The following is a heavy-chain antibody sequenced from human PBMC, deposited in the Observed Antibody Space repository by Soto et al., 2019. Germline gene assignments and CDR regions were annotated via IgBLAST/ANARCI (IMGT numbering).Heavy chain of an antibody. J-gene: IGHJ4*02. CDR3: AITYCRDNSCPRDFDF. CDR2: FIPILDMA. V-gene: IGHV1-69*02. CDR1: GGTFNTYT. D-gene: IGHD2-21*01. Sequence: QVQVVQSGAEVKKPESSVKVSCKPSGGTFNTYTVNWVRLAPGHGLEWMGRFIPILDMANSAQKFQDRVTITADRSTFTAYMELNSLTSDDTAVYYCAITYCRDNSCPRDFDFWGPGTRVTVSS.